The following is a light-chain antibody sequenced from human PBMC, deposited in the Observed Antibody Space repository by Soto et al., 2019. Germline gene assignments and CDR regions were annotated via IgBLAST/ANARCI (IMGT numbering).Light chain of an antibody. V-gene: IGLV2-14*01. Sequence: QSVLTQPAXVSGSPGQXITISCTGTSSDVGGYNYVSWYQQHPGKAPKLMIYDVSNRPSGVSNRFSGSKSGNTASLTISGLQAEDEADYYCSSYTSSSTPVVFGGGTKVTVL. CDR3: SSYTSSSTPVV. CDR1: SSDVGGYNY. J-gene: IGLJ2*01. CDR2: DVS.